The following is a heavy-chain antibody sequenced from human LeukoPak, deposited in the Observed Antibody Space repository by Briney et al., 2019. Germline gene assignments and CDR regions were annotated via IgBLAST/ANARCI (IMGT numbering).Heavy chain of an antibody. J-gene: IGHJ4*02. Sequence: ASVKVSCKASGYTFTGYYMHWVRQAPGQGLEWMGWINPNSGGTNYAQKFQGRVTMTRDTSISTAYMELSRLRSDDTAVYYCARDLYSSGWYDPGAFDYWGQGTLVTVSS. CDR3: ARDLYSSGWYDPGAFDY. CDR1: GYTFTGYY. CDR2: INPNSGGT. V-gene: IGHV1-2*02. D-gene: IGHD6-19*01.